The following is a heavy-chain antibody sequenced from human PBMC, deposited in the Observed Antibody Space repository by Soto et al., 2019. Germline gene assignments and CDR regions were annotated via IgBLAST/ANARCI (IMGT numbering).Heavy chain of an antibody. Sequence: VQLVESGGGVVQPGRSLRLSCAASGFTFSSYAMHWVRQAPGKGLEWVAVISYDGSNKYYADSVKGRFTISRDNSKNTLYLQMNSLRAEDTAVYYCARDRNYDSSGPKGALDYWGQGTLVTVSS. D-gene: IGHD3-22*01. V-gene: IGHV3-30-3*01. CDR2: ISYDGSNK. CDR1: GFTFSSYA. J-gene: IGHJ4*02. CDR3: ARDRNYDSSGPKGALDY.